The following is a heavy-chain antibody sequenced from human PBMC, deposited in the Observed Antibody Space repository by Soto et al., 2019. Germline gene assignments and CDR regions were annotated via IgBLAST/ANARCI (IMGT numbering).Heavy chain of an antibody. J-gene: IGHJ4*02. CDR3: ARHLHPTGYATNSDLDY. D-gene: IGHD1-1*01. CDR1: GYKVSTWHNFTSYW. CDR2: IYPGDSDT. V-gene: IGHV5-51*01. Sequence: PGESLKISCMGSGYKVSTWHNFTSYWIAWVRQMPGEGLEWMGIIYPGDSDTRYSPSLQGQVTISADKSSTTVYLQWSSLEASDTAMYYCARHLHPTGYATNSDLDYWGQGTQVTVSS.